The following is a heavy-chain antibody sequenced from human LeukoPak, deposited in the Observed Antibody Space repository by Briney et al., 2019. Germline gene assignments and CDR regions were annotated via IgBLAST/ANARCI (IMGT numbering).Heavy chain of an antibody. D-gene: IGHD2-21*02. Sequence: ASVKVSCKASGYTFTSYDINWVRQATGQGLEWMGWMNPNSGNTGYAQKFQGRVTMTRNTSISTAYMELSSLRSEDTAVYYCARVSGGDHIPRYYYYYGMDVWGQGTTVTVSS. V-gene: IGHV1-8*01. J-gene: IGHJ6*02. CDR2: MNPNSGNT. CDR1: GYTFTSYD. CDR3: ARVSGGDHIPRYYYYYGMDV.